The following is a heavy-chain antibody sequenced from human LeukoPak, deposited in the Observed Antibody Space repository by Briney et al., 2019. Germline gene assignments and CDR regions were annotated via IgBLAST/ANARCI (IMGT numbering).Heavy chain of an antibody. CDR2: IRYDGSNK. CDR1: GFTFSSYG. J-gene: IGHJ6*03. Sequence: GGSLRLSCAASGFTFSSYGMHWVRQAPGKGLEWVAFIRYDGSNKYYADSVKGRFTISGDNSKNTLYLQMNSLRAEDTAVYYCANLPAPIVVVPAAISYYYYMDVWGKGTTVTVSS. V-gene: IGHV3-30*02. D-gene: IGHD2-2*01. CDR3: ANLPAPIVVVPAAISYYYYMDV.